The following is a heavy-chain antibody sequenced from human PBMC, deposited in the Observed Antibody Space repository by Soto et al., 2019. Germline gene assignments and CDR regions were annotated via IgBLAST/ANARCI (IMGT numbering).Heavy chain of an antibody. CDR2: IYYSGST. CDR1: GGSISSGGYY. V-gene: IGHV4-31*03. Sequence: PSETLSLTCTVSGGSISSGGYYWSWIRQHPGKGLEWIGYIYYSGSTYYNPSLKSRVTISVDTSKNHFSLKLSSVTAADTAVYYCARVWEANCSGGSCYPFYFDYWGQGTLVTVSS. D-gene: IGHD2-15*01. CDR3: ARVWEANCSGGSCYPFYFDY. J-gene: IGHJ4*02.